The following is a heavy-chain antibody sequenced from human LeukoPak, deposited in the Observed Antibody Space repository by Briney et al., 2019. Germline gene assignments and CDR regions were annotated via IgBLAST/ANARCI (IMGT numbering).Heavy chain of an antibody. CDR3: ARGGGSNWSY. J-gene: IGHJ4*02. D-gene: IGHD6-13*01. CDR2: INGDGSST. Sequence: GGSLRLSCTASGFTFSSYWMHWVRQAPGKGLVWVSRINGDGSSTNYADSVKGRFTISRDNAKNTLYLQMNSLRAEDTAVYYCARGGGSNWSYWGQGTLVTVSS. V-gene: IGHV3-74*01. CDR1: GFTFSSYW.